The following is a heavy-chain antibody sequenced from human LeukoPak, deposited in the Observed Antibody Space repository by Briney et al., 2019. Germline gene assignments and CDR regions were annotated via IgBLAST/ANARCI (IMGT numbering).Heavy chain of an antibody. J-gene: IGHJ6*02. Sequence: GGSLRLSCAASGFTFSNAWMSWVRQAPGKGLEWVGRIKSKTDGGTTGYAAPVKGRFTISRDDSKNTLYLQMNSLKTEDTAVYYCTTDSSSWQGYYYYYGMDVWGQGTTVTVSS. CDR3: TTDSSSWQGYYYYYGMDV. CDR2: IKSKTDGGTT. V-gene: IGHV3-15*01. D-gene: IGHD6-13*01. CDR1: GFTFSNAW.